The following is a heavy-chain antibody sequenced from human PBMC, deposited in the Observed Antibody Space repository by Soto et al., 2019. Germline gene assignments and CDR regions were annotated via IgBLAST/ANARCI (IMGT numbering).Heavy chain of an antibody. V-gene: IGHV1-2*02. J-gene: IGHJ4*02. CDR2: INPNSGGT. Sequence: ASVKVSCKASGYTFTGYYMHWVRQAPGQGLEWMGWINPNSGGTNYAQKFQGRVTMTRDTSISTAYMELSRLRSDDTAVYYCARDLRVNWSYFDYWGQGTLVTVSS. CDR3: ARDLRVNWSYFDY. D-gene: IGHD1-1*01. CDR1: GYTFTGYY.